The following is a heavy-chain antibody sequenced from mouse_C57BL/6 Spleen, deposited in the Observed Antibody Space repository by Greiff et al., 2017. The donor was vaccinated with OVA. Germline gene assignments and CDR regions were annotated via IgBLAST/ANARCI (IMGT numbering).Heavy chain of an antibody. J-gene: IGHJ2*01. CDR1: GFTFSSYA. CDR3: ARDHGDEDYFDY. V-gene: IGHV5-4*01. CDR2: ISDGGSYT. Sequence: EVMLVESGGGLVKPGGSLKLSCAASGFTFSSYAMSWVRQTPEKRLEWVATISDGGSYTYYPDNVKGRFTISRDNAKNNLYLQMSHLKSEDTAMYYCARDHGDEDYFDYWGQGTTLTVSS.